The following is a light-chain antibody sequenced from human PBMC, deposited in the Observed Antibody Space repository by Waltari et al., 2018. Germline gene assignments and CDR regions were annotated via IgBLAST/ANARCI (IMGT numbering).Light chain of an antibody. CDR2: DAS. V-gene: IGKV3-11*01. J-gene: IGKJ4*01. CDR3: QQRSIWPPLT. CDR1: QSVGSY. Sequence: EIVLTQSPATLSLSPGERATLSCRASQSVGSYLAWYQQRPGQAPRLLIHDASNRATGIPARFSGSGSGTDFTLTINSLEPEDFAVYYCQQRSIWPPLTFGGGTKVEIK.